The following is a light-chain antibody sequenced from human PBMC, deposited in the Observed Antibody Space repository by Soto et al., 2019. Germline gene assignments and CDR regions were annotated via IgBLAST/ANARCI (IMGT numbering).Light chain of an antibody. CDR1: SSDVGSYDY. CDR3: CSYTSISTSAV. CDR2: NVN. J-gene: IGLJ2*01. V-gene: IGLV2-18*02. Sequence: QSALIQPPSVSGSPGQSVTISCTGTSSDVGSYDYVSWYQQHPGTVPKPMIYNVNTQPSGVPDRFSGSKSGNTASMTISGLQAEDEADYYCCSYTSISTSAVFGGGTKLTVL.